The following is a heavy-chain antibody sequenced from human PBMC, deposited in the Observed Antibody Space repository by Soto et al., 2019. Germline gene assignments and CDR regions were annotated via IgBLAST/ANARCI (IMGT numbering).Heavy chain of an antibody. CDR3: ARRGRCSGGSCYFRWGFDY. Sequence: QVQLQQWGAGLLKPSETLSLTCAVCGGSFSGYYWSWIRQPPGKGLEWIGEINHSGSTNYNPSLKSRVNISVDTSKNQFSLKLSSVTAADTAVYYCARRGRCSGGSCYFRWGFDYWGQGTLVTVSS. V-gene: IGHV4-34*01. D-gene: IGHD2-15*01. J-gene: IGHJ4*02. CDR1: GGSFSGYY. CDR2: INHSGST.